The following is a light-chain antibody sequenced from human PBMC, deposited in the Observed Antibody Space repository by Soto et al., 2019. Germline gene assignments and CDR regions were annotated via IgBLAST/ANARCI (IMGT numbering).Light chain of an antibody. J-gene: IGKJ2*01. CDR1: RAINTY. V-gene: IGKV3-11*01. Sequence: EIVLTQSPATLSLSPGERATLSCRASRAINTYLAWYQQKRGQAPRLLIYDASNRTTGIPARFSGGGSGTDFTLSISSLQSEDFAVYYCQQYGDWPPDTFGQGTKLEI. CDR3: QQYGDWPPDT. CDR2: DAS.